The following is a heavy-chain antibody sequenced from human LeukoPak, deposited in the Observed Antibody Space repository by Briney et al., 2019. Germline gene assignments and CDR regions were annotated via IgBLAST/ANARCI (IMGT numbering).Heavy chain of an antibody. CDR1: GYTFTRYG. CDR3: ARANKWNYAFDI. V-gene: IGHV1-18*01. D-gene: IGHD1-7*01. CDR2: INGYNGNT. Sequence: ASVKVSCKASGYTFTRYGITWVRQAPGQGLEGIGWINGYNGNTHYAQNFQGTVSMTKDRSTSTAYRELRSLRSDDTAVYYCARANKWNYAFDIWGQGTMVTVSS. J-gene: IGHJ3*02.